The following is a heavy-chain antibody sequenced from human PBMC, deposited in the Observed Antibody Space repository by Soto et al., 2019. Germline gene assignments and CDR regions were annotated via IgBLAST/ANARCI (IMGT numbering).Heavy chain of an antibody. CDR2: IKQDGSEK. CDR3: AREYYYGSGSYDAFDI. CDR1: GFTFSSYW. Sequence: PGGSLRLSCAASGFTFSSYWMSWVRQAPGKGLEWVANIKQDGSEKYYVDSVKGRFTISRDNAKNSLYLQMNSLRAEDTAVYYCAREYYYGSGSYDAFDIWGQGTMVTVSS. D-gene: IGHD3-10*01. V-gene: IGHV3-7*01. J-gene: IGHJ3*02.